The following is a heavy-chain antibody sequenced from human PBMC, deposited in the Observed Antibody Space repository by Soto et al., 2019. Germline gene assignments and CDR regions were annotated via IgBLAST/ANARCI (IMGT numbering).Heavy chain of an antibody. CDR2: INHSGST. CDR1: GGSHSGYS. CDR3: ARISGEMATTAYYFVY. Sequence: SETLSRTCSVYGGSHSGYSWSWIRQPPGKGLEWIGEINHSGSTNYNPSLKSRVTISVDTSKNQFSLKLSSVTAADTAVYYCARISGEMATTAYYFVYRGQGIPVSVSS. D-gene: IGHD2-15*01. V-gene: IGHV4-34*01. J-gene: IGHJ4*02.